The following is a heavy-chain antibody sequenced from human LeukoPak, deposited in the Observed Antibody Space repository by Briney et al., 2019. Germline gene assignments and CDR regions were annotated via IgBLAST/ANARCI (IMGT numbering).Heavy chain of an antibody. CDR3: ARDVGSYAFDY. V-gene: IGHV3-30-3*01. J-gene: IGHJ4*02. Sequence: GGSLRLSCAASGFTFSSYAMHWVHQAPGKGLEWVAVISYDGSNKYYADSVKGRFTISRDNSKNTLYLQMNSLRAEDTAVYYCARDVGSYAFDYWGQGTLVTVSS. CDR1: GFTFSSYA. D-gene: IGHD5-18*01. CDR2: ISYDGSNK.